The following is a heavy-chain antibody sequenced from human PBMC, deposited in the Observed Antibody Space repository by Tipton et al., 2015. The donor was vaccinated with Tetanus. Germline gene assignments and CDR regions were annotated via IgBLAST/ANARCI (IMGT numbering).Heavy chain of an antibody. J-gene: IGHJ4*02. CDR3: ARDRGLYVDTCTCDY. D-gene: IGHD5-18*01. V-gene: IGHV3-23*01. Sequence: SLRLSCAVSRFTVSNSHTSWVRQAPGKGLEWVSAISGSGGSTYYADSVKGRFTISRDNSKNTLYLQMNSLRAEDTAVYYCARDRGLYVDTCTCDYWGQGTQVTVSS. CDR2: ISGSGGST. CDR1: RFTVSNSH.